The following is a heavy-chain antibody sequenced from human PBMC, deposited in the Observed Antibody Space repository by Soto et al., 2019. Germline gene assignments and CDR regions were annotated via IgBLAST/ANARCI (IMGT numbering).Heavy chain of an antibody. D-gene: IGHD1-26*01. J-gene: IGHJ2*01. Sequence: EVQLLEAGGGWVQPGGSLRLSCASSGFTFSSYAMSWFRQAPGKGLEWISAFSGSGGSTYYADSVKGRFTISRDNSKKTLYLQMTSLRAEDTAVYYCAKRTVGWYFDLWGRGTLVTVSS. CDR3: AKRTVGWYFDL. V-gene: IGHV3-23*01. CDR1: GFTFSSYA. CDR2: FSGSGGST.